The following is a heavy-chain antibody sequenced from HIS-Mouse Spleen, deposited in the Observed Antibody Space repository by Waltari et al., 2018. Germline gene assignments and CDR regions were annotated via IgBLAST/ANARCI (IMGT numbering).Heavy chain of an antibody. CDR3: ARASSVFPDIVVVVAATGHDAFDI. Sequence: QVQLVQSGAEVKKPGASVKVSCKASGYTFTGYYMHWVRQAPGQGLEWMGWINPNSGGTNYAQKFQGRVTMTRDTSISTAYMELSRLRSDDTAVYYCARASSVFPDIVVVVAATGHDAFDIWGQGTMVTVSS. J-gene: IGHJ3*02. CDR1: GYTFTGYY. V-gene: IGHV1-2*02. D-gene: IGHD2-15*01. CDR2: INPNSGGT.